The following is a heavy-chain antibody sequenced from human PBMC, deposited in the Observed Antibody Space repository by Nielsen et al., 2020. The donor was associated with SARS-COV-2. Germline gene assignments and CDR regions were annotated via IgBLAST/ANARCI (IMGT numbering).Heavy chain of an antibody. D-gene: IGHD5-24*01. V-gene: IGHV3-30*18. Sequence: GGSLRLSCAASGFTFSSYGMHWVRQAPGKGLEWVAVISYDGSNKYYADSVKGRFTISRDNTKNTLYLQMNSLRAEDTAVYYCAKGGRWLPLFDYWGQGTLVTVSS. CDR1: GFTFSSYG. CDR3: AKGGRWLPLFDY. J-gene: IGHJ4*02. CDR2: ISYDGSNK.